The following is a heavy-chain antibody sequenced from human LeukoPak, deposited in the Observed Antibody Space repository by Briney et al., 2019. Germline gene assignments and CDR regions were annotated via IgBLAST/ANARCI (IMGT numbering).Heavy chain of an antibody. CDR1: GFTFSSYA. D-gene: IGHD6-19*01. CDR3: ARDGTYSSGWYDFDH. V-gene: IGHV3-23*01. Sequence: GGSLRLSCAASGFTFSSYAMSWVRQAPGKGLEWVSGISGGGGSTYYADSVKGRFTISRDNAKNSLYLQVNSLRAEDTALYYCARDGTYSSGWYDFDHWGQGTLVTVSS. CDR2: ISGGGGST. J-gene: IGHJ4*02.